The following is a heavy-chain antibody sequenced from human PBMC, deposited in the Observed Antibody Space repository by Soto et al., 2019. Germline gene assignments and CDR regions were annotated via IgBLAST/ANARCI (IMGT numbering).Heavy chain of an antibody. CDR3: ARRYYYDSSGFPHAFDI. CDR1: GGSISSGDYY. Sequence: SETLSLTCTVSGGSISSGDYYGIWIRQPPGKGLEWIGYIYYSGSTYYNPSLKSRVTISVDTSKNQFSLKLSSVTAADTAVYYCARRYYYDSSGFPHAFDIWGQGTMVTVSS. D-gene: IGHD3-22*01. J-gene: IGHJ3*02. CDR2: IYYSGST. V-gene: IGHV4-30-4*01.